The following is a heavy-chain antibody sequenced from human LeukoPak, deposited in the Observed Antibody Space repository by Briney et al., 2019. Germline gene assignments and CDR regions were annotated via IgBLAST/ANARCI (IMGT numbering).Heavy chain of an antibody. Sequence: GRSLRLSCAASGFTFSTYTIHWVRQAPGKGLEWVSVISYDGVNKYYANSVKGRFTISRDNSKNTLYPQMNGLRAEDTAVYYCARGPYGSGANLDYWGQGTLVTVSS. V-gene: IGHV3-30*04. CDR3: ARGPYGSGANLDY. CDR2: ISYDGVNK. D-gene: IGHD3-10*01. J-gene: IGHJ4*02. CDR1: GFTFSTYT.